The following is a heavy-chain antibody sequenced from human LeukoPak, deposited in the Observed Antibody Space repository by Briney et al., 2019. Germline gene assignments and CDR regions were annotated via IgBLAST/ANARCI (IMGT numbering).Heavy chain of an antibody. CDR3: AKGQGITIFGVVLDGWFDP. CDR2: ISGSGYST. Sequence: GGSLRLSCAASGFTFRNYAMYWVRQAPGKGLEWVSGISGSGYSTYYAASVKGRFTISRDNSKNTLYLQMNSLRAEDTAVYYCAKGQGITIFGVVLDGWFDPWGQGTLVTVSS. V-gene: IGHV3-23*01. CDR1: GFTFRNYA. J-gene: IGHJ5*02. D-gene: IGHD3-3*01.